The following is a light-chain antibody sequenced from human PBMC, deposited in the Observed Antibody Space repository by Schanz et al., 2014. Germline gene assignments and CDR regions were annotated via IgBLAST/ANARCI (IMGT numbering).Light chain of an antibody. J-gene: IGKJ1*01. CDR3: QQYSSYWT. Sequence: DIQMTQSPSTLSASVGDRVTITCRASQSISTWLAWYKQRPGKAPNLLIFDASNLESGVPSRFSGSGSGTEFTLTISSLQPDDFATYYCQQYSSYWTFGQGTKVEIK. CDR1: QSISTW. V-gene: IGKV1-5*01. CDR2: DAS.